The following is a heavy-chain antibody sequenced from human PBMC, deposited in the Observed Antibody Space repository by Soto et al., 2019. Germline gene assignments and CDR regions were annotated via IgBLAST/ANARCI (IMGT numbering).Heavy chain of an antibody. Sequence: GGSLRLSCAASGFTFCNAWMSWVRQAPGKGLEWVGRIKSKTDGGTTDYAAPVKGRFTISRDDSKNTLYLQMNSLKTEDTAVYYCTTDHQWLVWVVWFDPWGQGTLVTVSS. D-gene: IGHD6-19*01. CDR1: GFTFCNAW. J-gene: IGHJ5*02. V-gene: IGHV3-15*01. CDR2: IKSKTDGGTT. CDR3: TTDHQWLVWVVWFDP.